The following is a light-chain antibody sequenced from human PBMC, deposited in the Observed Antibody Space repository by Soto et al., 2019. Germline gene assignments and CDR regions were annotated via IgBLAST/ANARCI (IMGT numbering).Light chain of an antibody. V-gene: IGLV1-40*01. J-gene: IGLJ3*02. CDR1: NSNIGASND. Sequence: QSVLTQPPSVSGAPGQRVTISCTGGNSNIGASNDVHWYQQIPGTAPKLLIYGDNNRPSGVPDRFSGSKSGTSASLAITGLQAEDGADYYCHSYDSSLSGSVFGGGTKVTVL. CDR3: HSYDSSLSGSV. CDR2: GDN.